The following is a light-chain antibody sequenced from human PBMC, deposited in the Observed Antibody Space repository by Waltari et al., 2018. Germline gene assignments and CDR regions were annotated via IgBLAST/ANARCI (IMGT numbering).Light chain of an antibody. CDR1: SRHVGRYNY. J-gene: IGLJ1*01. CDR2: DVT. CDR3: TSFTRTASYV. Sequence: QSALTQPASVSGSPGQSIPIPCSGTSRHVGRYNYVSWYQQHPGKAPKRLIYDVTFRPSGVSHRFSGSKSGNTASLTISGLQAEDEADYYCTSFTRTASYVFGSGTEVTVL. V-gene: IGLV2-14*03.